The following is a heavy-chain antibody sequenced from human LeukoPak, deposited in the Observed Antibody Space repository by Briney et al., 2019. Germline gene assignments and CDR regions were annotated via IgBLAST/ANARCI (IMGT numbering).Heavy chain of an antibody. V-gene: IGHV4-34*01. CDR3: ARRQWLVRGYFQH. Sequence: SETLSLTCAVYGGSFSDYYWSWIRQPPGKGLEWIGEINHSGSTNYNPSLKSRVTISVDTSKNQFSLKLSSVTAADTAVYYCARRQWLVRGYFQHWGQGTLVTVSS. J-gene: IGHJ1*01. CDR2: INHSGST. D-gene: IGHD6-19*01. CDR1: GGSFSDYY.